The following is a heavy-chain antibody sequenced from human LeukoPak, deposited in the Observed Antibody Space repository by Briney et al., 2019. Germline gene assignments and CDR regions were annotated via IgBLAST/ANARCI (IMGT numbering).Heavy chain of an antibody. CDR2: ISGSGGST. J-gene: IGHJ4*02. V-gene: IGHV3-23*01. Sequence: GGSLRLSCAASGFTFSSYGMSWVRQAPGKGLEWVSAISGSGGSTYYADSVKGRFTISRDNSKNTLYLQMNSLRAEDTAVYYCAKNGPIIVVVVAATRYFDYWGQGTLVTVSS. CDR1: GFTFSSYG. CDR3: AKNGPIIVVVVAATRYFDY. D-gene: IGHD2-15*01.